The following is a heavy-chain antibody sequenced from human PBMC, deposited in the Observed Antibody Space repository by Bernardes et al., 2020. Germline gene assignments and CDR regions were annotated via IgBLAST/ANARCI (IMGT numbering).Heavy chain of an antibody. Sequence: SVKVSCKASGGTFSSYAISWVRQAPGQGLEWMGGIIPIFGTANYAQKFQGRVTITADESTSTAYMELSSLRSEDTAVYYCASEGASGTTVFDYWGQGTLVTVSS. CDR3: ASEGASGTTVFDY. CDR2: IIPIFGTA. J-gene: IGHJ4*02. CDR1: GGTFSSYA. V-gene: IGHV1-69*13. D-gene: IGHD1-7*01.